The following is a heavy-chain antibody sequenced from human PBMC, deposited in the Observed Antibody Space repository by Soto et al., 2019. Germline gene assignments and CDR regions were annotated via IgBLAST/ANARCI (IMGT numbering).Heavy chain of an antibody. V-gene: IGHV3-33*01. CDR2: IWYDGSNK. D-gene: IGHD3-22*01. J-gene: IGHJ4*02. Sequence: GGSLRLSCAASGFTFSSYGMHWVRQAPGKGLEWVAVIWYDGSNKYYADSVKGRFTISRDNSKNTLYLQMNSLRAEDTAVYYCARETTYYYDSSGSSSLDYWGQGTLVTV. CDR3: ARETTYYYDSSGSSSLDY. CDR1: GFTFSSYG.